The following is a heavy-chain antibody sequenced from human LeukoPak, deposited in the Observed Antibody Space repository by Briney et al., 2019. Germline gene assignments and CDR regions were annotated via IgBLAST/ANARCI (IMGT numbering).Heavy chain of an antibody. D-gene: IGHD2-15*01. Sequence: SETLSLTCAVYGGSFSGYYWGWVRQPPGKALEWIGNTLYSGSTYSSPSPKSRVPISLDTSRNQFSLKLSSVTGAETAVYYCASFYCSGGSCYQYYYYYYMDVWGKGTTVTISS. CDR2: TLYSGST. J-gene: IGHJ6*03. V-gene: IGHV4-34*12. CDR3: ASFYCSGGSCYQYYYYYYMDV. CDR1: GGSFSGYY.